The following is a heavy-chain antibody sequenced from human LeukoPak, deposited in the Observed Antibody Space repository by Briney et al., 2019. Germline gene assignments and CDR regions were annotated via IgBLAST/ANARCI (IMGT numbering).Heavy chain of an antibody. CDR2: INPNSGGT. CDR1: GYTFTGYY. V-gene: IGHV1-2*04. D-gene: IGHD6-6*01. J-gene: IGHJ6*02. Sequence: ASVKVSCKASGYTFTGYYMHWVRQAPGQGLEWMGWINPNSGGTNYAQKFQGWVTMTRDTPISTAYMELSRLRSDDTAVYYCAREIAARPGYYYYYYGMDVWGQGTTVTVSS. CDR3: AREIAARPGYYYYYYGMDV.